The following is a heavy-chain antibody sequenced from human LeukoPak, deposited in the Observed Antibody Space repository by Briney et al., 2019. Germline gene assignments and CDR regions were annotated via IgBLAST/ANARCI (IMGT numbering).Heavy chain of an antibody. CDR1: GFTFDDYA. J-gene: IGHJ4*02. CDR2: ISWNSGSI. CDR3: AKDPGGHYGSGSYYSYFDY. V-gene: IGHV3-9*01. D-gene: IGHD3-10*01. Sequence: GRSLRLSCAASGFTFDDYAMHWVRQAPGKGLEWVSGISWNSGSIGYADSVKGRFTISRDNAKNSLCLQMNSLRAEDTALYYCAKDPGGHYGSGSYYSYFDYWGQGTLVTVSS.